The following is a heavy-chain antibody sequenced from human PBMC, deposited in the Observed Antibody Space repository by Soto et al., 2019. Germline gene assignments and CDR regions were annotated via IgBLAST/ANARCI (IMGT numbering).Heavy chain of an antibody. Sequence: GESLKISCKGSGYSFTSYWIGWVRQMPGKGLEWMGIIYPGDSDTRYSPSFQGQVTISADKSISTAYLQWSSLKASDTAMYYCARGTLIRLSIVVVPAAIDYSGQGTLVTASA. CDR2: IYPGDSDT. CDR1: GYSFTSYW. V-gene: IGHV5-51*01. CDR3: ARGTLIRLSIVVVPAAIDY. J-gene: IGHJ4*02. D-gene: IGHD2-2*01.